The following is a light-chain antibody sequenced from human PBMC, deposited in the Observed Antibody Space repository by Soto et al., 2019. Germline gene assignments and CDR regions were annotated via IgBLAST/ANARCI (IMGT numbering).Light chain of an antibody. CDR2: DAS. CDR3: QQRSNWPF. CDR1: QSVSSY. V-gene: IGKV3-11*01. J-gene: IGKJ4*01. Sequence: EIVLTQSPATLSLSPGERATLSCRASQSVSSYLAWYQQKPGQAPRLLIYDASNRATGIPARFSGSGSGTDFTLTISSLEPEDFAGDYCQQRSNWPFFGGGTKVEIK.